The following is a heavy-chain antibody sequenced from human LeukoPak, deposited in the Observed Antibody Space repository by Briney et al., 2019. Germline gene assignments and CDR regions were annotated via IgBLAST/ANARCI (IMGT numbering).Heavy chain of an antibody. CDR2: ISSSGSTI. D-gene: IGHD6-6*01. CDR1: GYTFSSYE. V-gene: IGHV3-48*03. CDR3: ARDGTRLPYNWFGP. J-gene: IGHJ5*02. Sequence: SCKASGYTFSSYEMNWVRQAPGKGLEWVSYISSSGSTIYYADSVKGRFTISRDNAKNSLYLQMNSLRAEDTAVYYCARDGTRLPYNWFGPWGQGTLVTVSS.